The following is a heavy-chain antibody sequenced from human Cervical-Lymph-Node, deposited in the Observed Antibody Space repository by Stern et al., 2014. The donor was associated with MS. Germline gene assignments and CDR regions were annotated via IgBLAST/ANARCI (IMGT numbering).Heavy chain of an antibody. V-gene: IGHV1-69*01. CDR1: GGTFSRFA. Sequence: VQLVESGAEVKKPGSSVKVSCKASGGTFSRFAINWVRQAPGQGLEWMGGVIPIFDTANYTQKFQGRITITADESSSTAYMELSSLRSEDTAVYYCAKNYYYYNGLDVWGQGTTVTVSS. CDR2: VIPIFDTA. CDR3: AKNYYYYNGLDV. J-gene: IGHJ6*02.